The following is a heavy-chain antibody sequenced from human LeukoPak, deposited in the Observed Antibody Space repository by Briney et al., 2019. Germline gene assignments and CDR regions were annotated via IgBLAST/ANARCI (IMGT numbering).Heavy chain of an antibody. CDR2: ISWNSGSI. J-gene: IGHJ5*02. D-gene: IGHD1-26*01. V-gene: IGHV3-9*01. Sequence: GGSLRLSCAASGFTFDDYAMHWVRQAPGKGLEWVSGISWNSGSIGYADSVKGRFTISRDNAKNSLYLQMNSLRAEDTALYYCAKDIQHQWETGRDNWFDPWGQGTLVTVSS. CDR1: GFTFDDYA. CDR3: AKDIQHQWETGRDNWFDP.